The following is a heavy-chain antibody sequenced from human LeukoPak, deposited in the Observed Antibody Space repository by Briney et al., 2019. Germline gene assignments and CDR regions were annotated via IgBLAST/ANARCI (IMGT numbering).Heavy chain of an antibody. CDR1: GFTFSRYA. Sequence: GGSLRLSCAASGFTFSRYAMSWVRQAPGKGLEWVSAISGSGGSTYYADSVKGRFTISRDNSKNTLYLQMNSLRAEDTAVYYCAKAMVRGIITGFDYWGQGTLVTVSS. V-gene: IGHV3-23*01. D-gene: IGHD3-10*01. CDR2: ISGSGGST. CDR3: AKAMVRGIITGFDY. J-gene: IGHJ4*02.